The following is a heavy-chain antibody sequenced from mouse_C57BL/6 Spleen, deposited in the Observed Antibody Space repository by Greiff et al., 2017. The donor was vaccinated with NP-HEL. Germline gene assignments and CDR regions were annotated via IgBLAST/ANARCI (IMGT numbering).Heavy chain of an antibody. CDR1: GYAFSSSW. J-gene: IGHJ2*01. CDR2: IYPGDGDT. V-gene: IGHV1-82*01. Sequence: QVQLKQSGPELVKPGASVKISCKASGYAFSSSWMNWVKQRPGKGLEWIGRIYPGDGDTNYNGKFKGKATLTADKSSSTAYMQLSSLTSEDSAVYFCATHYDYYFDYWGQGTTLTVSS. D-gene: IGHD2-4*01. CDR3: ATHYDYYFDY.